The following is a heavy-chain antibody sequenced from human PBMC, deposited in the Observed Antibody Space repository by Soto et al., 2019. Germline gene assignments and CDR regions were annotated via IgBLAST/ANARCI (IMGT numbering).Heavy chain of an antibody. J-gene: IGHJ4*02. Sequence: ASVKVSCKASGYTFTHFYITWVRQAPGQGLEWMGAISPHNFNTNFAQKFQGRVTLTTDTSTNTAYMELRSLTSDDTAVYYCARVLEFRDGHISHFHYWGQGTLVTVSS. CDR2: ISPHNFNT. CDR3: ARVLEFRDGHISHFHY. CDR1: GYTFTHFY. V-gene: IGHV1-18*01. D-gene: IGHD3-3*01.